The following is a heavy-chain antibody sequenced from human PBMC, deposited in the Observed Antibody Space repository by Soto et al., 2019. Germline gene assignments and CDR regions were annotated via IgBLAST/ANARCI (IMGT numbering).Heavy chain of an antibody. CDR2: IFPSDSDT. D-gene: IGHD3-22*01. CDR1: GYRFTSYW. CDR3: ARKDKSGYFNWFDP. Sequence: GESLKISFRTSGYRFTSYWIAWVRQMTGKGLEWMGIIFPSDSDTRYSPSFQGQVTISADRSTSTVFLQWASLKASDTAVYFCARKDKSGYFNWFDPWGQGTLVTVSS. V-gene: IGHV5-51*01. J-gene: IGHJ5*02.